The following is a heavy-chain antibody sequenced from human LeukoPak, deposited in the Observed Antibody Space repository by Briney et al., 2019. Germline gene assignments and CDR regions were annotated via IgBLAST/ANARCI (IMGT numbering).Heavy chain of an antibody. CDR2: ISDSAI. CDR3: ARWGYYYDAFDI. CDR1: GFTFTNYG. J-gene: IGHJ3*02. Sequence: GGSLRLSCATSGFTFTNYGMNWVRQAPGKGLEWVSYISDSAILYADSVKGRFTISRDNAKNSLYLQMNSLRAEDTAVYYCARWGYYYDAFDIWGQGTMVTVSS. D-gene: IGHD3-22*01. V-gene: IGHV3-48*04.